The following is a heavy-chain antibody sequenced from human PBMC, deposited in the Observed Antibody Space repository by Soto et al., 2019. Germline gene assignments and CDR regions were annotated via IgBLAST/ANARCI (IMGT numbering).Heavy chain of an antibody. CDR3: AREAAGKAFDI. D-gene: IGHD6-13*01. CDR1: GFTFSSSW. CDR2: IKQDGSEK. V-gene: IGHV3-7*01. Sequence: GGSLRLSCAASGFTFSSSWMSWVRQAPGKGLEWVANIKQDGSEKYYVDSVKGRFTISRDNAKNSLYLQMNSLRAEDTAVYYCAREAAGKAFDIWGQGTMVTVSS. J-gene: IGHJ3*02.